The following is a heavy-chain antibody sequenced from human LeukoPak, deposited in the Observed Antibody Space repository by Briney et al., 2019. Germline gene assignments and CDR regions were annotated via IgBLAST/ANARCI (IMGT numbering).Heavy chain of an antibody. CDR1: GFTFSSYA. CDR3: AGGDCGGDCYSIENFDY. J-gene: IGHJ4*02. V-gene: IGHV3-30-3*01. CDR2: ISYDGSNK. Sequence: GGSLRLSCAASGFTFSSYAMHWVRQAPGKGLEWVAVISYDGSNKYYADSVKGRFTISRGNSKNTLYLQMNSLRAEDTAVYYCAGGDCGGDCYSIENFDYWGQGTLVTVSS. D-gene: IGHD2-21*02.